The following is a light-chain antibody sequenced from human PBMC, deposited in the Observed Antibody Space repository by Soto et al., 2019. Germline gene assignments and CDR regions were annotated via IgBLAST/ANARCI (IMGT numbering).Light chain of an antibody. CDR3: SSYAGSNRV. CDR1: SSDVGDYNY. CDR2: EVS. Sequence: QSALTQPSSASGSPGQSVTISCTGTSSDVGDYNYVSWYQQHPGKAPKLMIYEVSKRPSGVPDRFSGSKSGNTASLTVSGLQAEDEADYYCSSYAGSNRVFGTGTKVTVL. J-gene: IGLJ1*01. V-gene: IGLV2-8*01.